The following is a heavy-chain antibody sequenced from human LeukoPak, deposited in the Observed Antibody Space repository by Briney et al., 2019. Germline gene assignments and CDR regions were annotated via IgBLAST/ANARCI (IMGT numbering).Heavy chain of an antibody. CDR2: MNPNSGNT. V-gene: IGHV1-8*01. J-gene: IGHJ4*02. D-gene: IGHD2-2*01. Sequence: ASVKVSCKASGYTFTSYDINWVRQATEQGLEWMGWMNPNSGNTGYAQKFQGRVTMTRNTSISTAYMELSSLRSEDTAVYYCARRPYCSSTSCYFDYWGQGTLVTVSS. CDR3: ARRPYCSSTSCYFDY. CDR1: GYTFTSYD.